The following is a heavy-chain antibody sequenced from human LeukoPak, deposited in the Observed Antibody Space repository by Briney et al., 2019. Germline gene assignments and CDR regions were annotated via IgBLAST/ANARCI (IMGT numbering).Heavy chain of an antibody. CDR1: GGSISSYY. CDR3: ARRAVGFDY. J-gene: IGHJ4*02. Sequence: SETLSLTCTVSGGSISSYYWSWIRQPPGKGLEWIGYIYYSGSTYYNPSLKSRVTISVDTSKNQFSLKLSSVTAADTAVYYCARRAVGFDYWGQGTLVTVSS. D-gene: IGHD3-16*01. V-gene: IGHV4-59*01. CDR2: IYYSGST.